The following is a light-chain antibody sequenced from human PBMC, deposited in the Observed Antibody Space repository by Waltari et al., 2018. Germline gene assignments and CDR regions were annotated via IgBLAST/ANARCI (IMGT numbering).Light chain of an antibody. CDR2: DAS. Sequence: EIVLTQSPGTLALSPGERATPSCRASQCVGRALAWYQQRPGQAPRLLIYDASSRATGISDKFSGSESGTDFSLTISRVEPEDFAVDFCQMYVRLPVTFRQGTEVEVK. CDR1: QCVGRA. CDR3: QMYVRLPVT. V-gene: IGKV3-20*01. J-gene: IGKJ1*01.